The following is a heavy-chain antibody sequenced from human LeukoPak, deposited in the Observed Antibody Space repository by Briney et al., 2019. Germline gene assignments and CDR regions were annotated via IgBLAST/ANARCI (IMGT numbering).Heavy chain of an antibody. Sequence: PSETLSLTCTVSGASMTFTHYYWVWVRQPPGKGLEWIGYMSYSGTTNYNPSLKSRVTISIDTSKSQFSLKLNSVTAADTAVYYCAGSSNWLPFDHWGQGALVTVSS. CDR1: GASMTFTHYY. J-gene: IGHJ4*02. CDR2: MSYSGTT. V-gene: IGHV4-61*05. D-gene: IGHD6-13*01. CDR3: AGSSNWLPFDH.